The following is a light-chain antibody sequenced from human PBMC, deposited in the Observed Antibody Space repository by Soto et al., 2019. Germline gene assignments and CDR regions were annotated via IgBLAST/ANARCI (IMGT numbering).Light chain of an antibody. J-gene: IGLJ2*01. CDR2: DVT. CDR1: SSDSGGCSY. Sequence: QSALTQPASVSGSPGQSIAISCTGTSSDSGGCSYVSWYQQHPGKAPKLMIYDVTHRPSGVSNRFSGSESGNTASLTISGLQAEDEADYYCSSFTSSNTPVVFGGGTKLTVL. V-gene: IGLV2-14*01. CDR3: SSFTSSNTPVV.